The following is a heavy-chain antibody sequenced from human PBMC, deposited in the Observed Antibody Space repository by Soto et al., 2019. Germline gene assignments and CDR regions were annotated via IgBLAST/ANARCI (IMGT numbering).Heavy chain of an antibody. CDR1: GGSISSYY. CDR2: IYYSGST. CDR3: ARGWFGELLYPTYYFDY. Sequence: QVQLQESGPGLVKPSETLSLTCTVSGGSISSYYWSWIRQPPGKGLEWIGYIYYSGSTNYNPSLKSRVTISVDTSKNQFSLKLSSVTAADTAVYYCARGWFGELLYPTYYFDYWGQGTLVTVSS. J-gene: IGHJ4*02. V-gene: IGHV4-59*01. D-gene: IGHD3-10*01.